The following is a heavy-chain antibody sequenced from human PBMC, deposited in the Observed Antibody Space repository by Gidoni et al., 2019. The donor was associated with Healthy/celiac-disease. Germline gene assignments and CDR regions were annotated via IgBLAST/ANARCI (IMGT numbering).Heavy chain of an antibody. CDR3: AHTRYNWNCPDWFDP. D-gene: IGHD1-7*01. CDR2: IYWDDDK. J-gene: IGHJ5*02. V-gene: IGHV2-5*02. CDR1: GFSLSTSGVG. Sequence: QITLKESGPTLVKPTQTLTLTCTFSGFSLSTSGVGVGWIRQPPGKALEWLALIYWDDDKRYSPSLKSRLTITKDTSKNQVVLTMTNMDPVDTATYYCAHTRYNWNCPDWFDPWGQGTLVTVSS.